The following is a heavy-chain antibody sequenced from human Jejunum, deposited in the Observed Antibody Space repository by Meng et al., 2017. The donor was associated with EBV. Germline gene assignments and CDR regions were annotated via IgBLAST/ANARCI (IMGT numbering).Heavy chain of an antibody. J-gene: IGHJ5*02. CDR1: AYTFTEYL. Sequence: HGQLVKPGAEVTNPGASGKVSCKASAYTFTEYLMHWVRPAPGQGLQWRGRNNLNSGFSSYSRKFQGRVTLTRDTTTNTAYMELGGLESDDTAVYYCARSTLTGYYDRWFDPWGQGTLVTVSS. CDR3: ARSTLTGYYDRWFDP. V-gene: IGHV1-2*06. D-gene: IGHD3-22*01. CDR2: NNLNSGFS.